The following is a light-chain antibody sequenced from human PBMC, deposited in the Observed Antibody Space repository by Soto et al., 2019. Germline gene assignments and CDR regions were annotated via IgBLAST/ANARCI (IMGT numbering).Light chain of an antibody. V-gene: IGLV3-21*04. CDR2: YDS. J-gene: IGLJ2*01. Sequence: SYELTQPPSVSVAPGKTARITCGGNNIGSKSVHWYQQKPGQAPVLVIYYDSDRPSGIPERFSGSNSGNTATLTISRVEAGDGADYYCQVWDSISDHPVVFGGGTQLTVL. CDR3: QVWDSISDHPVV. CDR1: NIGSKS.